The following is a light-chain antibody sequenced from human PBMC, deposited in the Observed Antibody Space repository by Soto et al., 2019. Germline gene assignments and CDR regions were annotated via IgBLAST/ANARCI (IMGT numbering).Light chain of an antibody. CDR1: SSDVGSYNL. V-gene: IGLV2-23*02. J-gene: IGLJ2*01. CDR2: EVN. CDR3: CAYAGSDVFVL. Sequence: QSALTQPASVSGSPGQSITISCTGTSSDVGSYNLVSWYQQHPGKAPKLIIYEVNKRPSGVSHRFSDSKSGNTASLTISGIQAEDEADYYCCAYAGSDVFVLFGGGTKLTVL.